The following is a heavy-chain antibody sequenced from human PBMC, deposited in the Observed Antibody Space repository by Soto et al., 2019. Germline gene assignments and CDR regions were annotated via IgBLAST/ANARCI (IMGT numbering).Heavy chain of an antibody. J-gene: IGHJ4*02. V-gene: IGHV3-23*01. D-gene: IGHD6-19*01. CDR3: ARGGSTGWFYFDF. CDR1: GFTSEYYA. CDR2: TPGSGGSS. Sequence: VGFLRLCYAASGFTSEYYARNWVRQAPGKGLEWVASTPGSGGSSYYADSVKGRFTISRDNSKNTLYLDLNSLKAEDTAMYYCARGGSTGWFYFDFWGQGTQVTVSS.